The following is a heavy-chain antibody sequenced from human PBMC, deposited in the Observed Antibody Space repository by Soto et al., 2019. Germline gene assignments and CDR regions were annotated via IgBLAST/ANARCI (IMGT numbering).Heavy chain of an antibody. V-gene: IGHV4-30-4*01. CDR2: IHDSGNT. CDR1: GGSVSIGDYL. CDR3: ARARGGESGDCASIFDR. Sequence: VQLQESGPGLVTPSQTLSLTCTVFGGSVSIGDYLWSWIRQRPGKGLEWIGYIHDSGNTYYNPYLKSAVTISLDTSKNQFYLKVPSMTAADPAVYFFARARGGESGDCASIFDRWGQGNLVTVSS. D-gene: IGHD2-21*02. J-gene: IGHJ5*02.